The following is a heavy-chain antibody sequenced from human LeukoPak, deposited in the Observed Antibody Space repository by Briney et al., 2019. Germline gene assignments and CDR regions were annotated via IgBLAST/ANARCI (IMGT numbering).Heavy chain of an antibody. D-gene: IGHD2-15*01. CDR3: ATKHPPDPIYCSGGSCYPDAFDI. V-gene: IGHV3-53*01. J-gene: IGHJ3*02. CDR2: IYSGGST. CDR1: GFIVSSTY. Sequence: GGSLRLSCAASGFIVSSTYMNWVRQAPGKGLEWVSVIYSGGSTYYADSVKGRFTISRDKSRNTLYLQMNSLRAEDTAVYYCATKHPPDPIYCSGGSCYPDAFDIWGQGTMVTVSS.